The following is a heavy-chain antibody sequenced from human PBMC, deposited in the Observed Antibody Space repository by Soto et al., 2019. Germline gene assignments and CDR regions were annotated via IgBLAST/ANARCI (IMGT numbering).Heavy chain of an antibody. Sequence: ASVKVSCKASGGTFSSYTISWVRQAPGQGLEWMGRIIPILGIANYAQKFQGRVTITADKSTSTAYMELSSLRSEDTAVYYCAITTDYDYVWGSYPSFDYWGQGTLVTVSS. D-gene: IGHD3-16*01. CDR2: IIPILGIA. CDR3: AITTDYDYVWGSYPSFDY. CDR1: GGTFSSYT. V-gene: IGHV1-69*02. J-gene: IGHJ4*02.